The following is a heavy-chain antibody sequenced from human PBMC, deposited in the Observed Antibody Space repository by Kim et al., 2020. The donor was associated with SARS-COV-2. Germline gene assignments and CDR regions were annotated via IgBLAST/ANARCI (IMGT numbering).Heavy chain of an antibody. CDR1: GFSFSSYW. CDR2: ISSDGSST. Sequence: GGSLRLSCAASGFSFSSYWNHWVRQAPGKGLVWVSRISSDGSSTSYADSVKGRFTISRDNAKNTVYLQMSSLRAEDTAVYYCARIGSGSNYYGMDVWGQGTTVTVSS. J-gene: IGHJ6*02. V-gene: IGHV3-74*01. CDR3: ARIGSGSNYYGMDV. D-gene: IGHD1-26*01.